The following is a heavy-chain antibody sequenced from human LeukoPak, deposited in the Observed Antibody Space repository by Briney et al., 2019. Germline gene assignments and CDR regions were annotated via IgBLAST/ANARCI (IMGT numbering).Heavy chain of an antibody. V-gene: IGHV4-34*01. J-gene: IGHJ4*02. CDR3: AKGGYDSSGWDY. CDR2: INHSGST. CDR1: GGSFSGYY. D-gene: IGHD3-22*01. Sequence: PSETLSLTCAVYGGSFSGYYWSWIRQPPGKGLEWIGEINHSGSTNYNPSLKSRVTISVDTSKNQFSLKLSSVTAADTAVYYCAKGGYDSSGWDYWGQGTLVTVSS.